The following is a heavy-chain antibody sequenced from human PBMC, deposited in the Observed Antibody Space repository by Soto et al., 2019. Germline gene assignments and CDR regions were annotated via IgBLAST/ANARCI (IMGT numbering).Heavy chain of an antibody. Sequence: QAQLVESGGGVVQPGRSLRLSCAASRFTFSFYAMHWVRQAPGKGLEWVASISYDGRNKYYADSVKGRFTISRDNSKNTLYVQMNSLRAGDTAVYYCVRDLGSYDYWGQGTLVTVSS. J-gene: IGHJ4*02. D-gene: IGHD1-26*01. CDR3: VRDLGSYDY. CDR2: ISYDGRNK. V-gene: IGHV3-30*04. CDR1: RFTFSFYA.